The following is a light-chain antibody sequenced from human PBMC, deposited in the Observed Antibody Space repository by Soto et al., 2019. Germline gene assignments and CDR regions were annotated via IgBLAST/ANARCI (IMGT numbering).Light chain of an antibody. CDR3: QQRTNWPVT. CDR2: DAS. Sequence: IVLRQSPATLSLSPGERATLSCRASQSVSSYLAWYQQKPGQAPRLLIYDASNRATGIPVRFSGSGSGTDFTLTINSLEPEDFAVYYCQQRTNWPVTFGQGTRLEIK. V-gene: IGKV3-11*01. J-gene: IGKJ5*01. CDR1: QSVSSY.